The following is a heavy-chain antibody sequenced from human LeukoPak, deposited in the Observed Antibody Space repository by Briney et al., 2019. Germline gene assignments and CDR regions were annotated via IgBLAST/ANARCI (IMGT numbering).Heavy chain of an antibody. CDR2: IYYSGST. D-gene: IGHD6-13*01. V-gene: IGHV4-59*01. J-gene: IGHJ5*02. CDR3: ARDVTPSSYSSSWYNWFDP. Sequence: SETLSLTCTVSGGSISSYYWSWIRQPSGKGLEWIGYIYYSGSTDYNPSLKSRVTISVDTSKNQFSLKLSSVTAADTAVYYCARDVTPSSYSSSWYNWFDPWGQGTLVTVSS. CDR1: GGSISSYY.